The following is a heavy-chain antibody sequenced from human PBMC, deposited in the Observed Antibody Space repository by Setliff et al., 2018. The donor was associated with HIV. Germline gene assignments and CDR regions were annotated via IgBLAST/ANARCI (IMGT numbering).Heavy chain of an antibody. CDR2: INYSGST. D-gene: IGHD6-13*01. V-gene: IGHV4-34*01. CDR3: AGGEVRSRYVSSRAPFYHYYYYMDV. Sequence: SETRSLTCVVYGGSFSDYYWTWIRQPPEKGLEWIGKINYSGSTDYNSSLRSRVTISVDTSKNQISLKLTSVTASDTAVYYCAGGEVRSRYVSSRAPFYHYYYYMDVWGKGTTVTVSS. J-gene: IGHJ6*03. CDR1: GGSFSDYY.